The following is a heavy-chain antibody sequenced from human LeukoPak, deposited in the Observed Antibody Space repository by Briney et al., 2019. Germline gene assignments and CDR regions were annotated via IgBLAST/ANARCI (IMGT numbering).Heavy chain of an antibody. V-gene: IGHV3-NL1*01. CDR1: GFTFSSYG. J-gene: IGHJ4*02. CDR3: ARASTLAYCGGDCYSPDY. Sequence: GGSLRLSCAASGFTFSSYGMHWVRQAPGKGLEWVSVIYSGDRTYYADSVKGRFTISRDTSKNTLYLQMNSLRAEDTAVYYCARASTLAYCGGDCYSPDYWGQGTLVTVSS. D-gene: IGHD2-21*02. CDR2: IYSGDRT.